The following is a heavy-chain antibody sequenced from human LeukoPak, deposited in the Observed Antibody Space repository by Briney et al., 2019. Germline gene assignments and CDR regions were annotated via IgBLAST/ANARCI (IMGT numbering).Heavy chain of an antibody. Sequence: PSETLSLTCAVSGGSISSSNWWSWVRQPPGKGLEWIGEIYHSGSTNYNPSLKSRVTISVDKSKNQFSLKLSSVTAADTAVYYCARSRDYYYYGMDVWGQGTTVTVSS. CDR2: IYHSGST. V-gene: IGHV4-4*02. CDR1: GGSISSSNW. CDR3: ARSRDYYYYGMDV. J-gene: IGHJ6*02.